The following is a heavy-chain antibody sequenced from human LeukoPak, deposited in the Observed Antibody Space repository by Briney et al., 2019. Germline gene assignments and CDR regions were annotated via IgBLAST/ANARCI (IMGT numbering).Heavy chain of an antibody. J-gene: IGHJ6*02. V-gene: IGHV3-7*01. D-gene: IGHD4-23*01. Sequence: GGSLRLSCAASGFTFSSYAMSWVRQAPGKGLEWVANIKQDGSEKYYVDSVKGRFTISRDNAKNSLYLQMSSLRAEDTAVYYCARDETVTTLVCYYYYGMDVWGQGTTVTVSS. CDR2: IKQDGSEK. CDR3: ARDETVTTLVCYYYYGMDV. CDR1: GFTFSSYA.